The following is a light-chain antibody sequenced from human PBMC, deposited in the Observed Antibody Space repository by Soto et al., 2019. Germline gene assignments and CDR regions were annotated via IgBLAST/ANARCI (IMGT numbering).Light chain of an antibody. CDR2: GAS. CDR1: QSVSSD. J-gene: IGKJ1*01. CDR3: QQYNNWPRT. V-gene: IGKV3-15*01. Sequence: ERVMTQSPATLSVSRGERATLSCRASQSVSSDLAWYHQKPGQAPRLLIYGASTRATGIPARFSGSGSGTEFTLTINSLQSEDFAVYYCQQYNNWPRTFGQGTKVDIK.